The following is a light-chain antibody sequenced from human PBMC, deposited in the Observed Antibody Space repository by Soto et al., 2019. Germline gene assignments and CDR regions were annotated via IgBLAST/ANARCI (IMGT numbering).Light chain of an antibody. V-gene: IGKV1D-8*01. CDR1: QGISSY. CDR2: AAS. J-gene: IGKJ1*01. CDR3: QQYYSFPPT. Sequence: IQMTQSPSSLSASVGDRVTITCRASQGISSYLAWYQQKPGKAPELLIYAASTLQSGVPSRFSGSGSGTDFTLTISCLQSEDFATYYCQQYYSFPPTFGQGTKVDIK.